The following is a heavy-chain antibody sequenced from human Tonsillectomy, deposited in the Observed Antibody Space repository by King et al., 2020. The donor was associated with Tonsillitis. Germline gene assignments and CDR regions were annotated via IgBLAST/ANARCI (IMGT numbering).Heavy chain of an antibody. CDR1: GYTFTSYD. CDR3: ARGYCSSTSCLYYYYYYYMDV. V-gene: IGHV1-8*01. D-gene: IGHD2-2*01. Sequence: VQLVGSGAEVKKPGASVKVSCKASGYTFTSYDINWVRQATGQGLEWMGWMNPNSGNTGYAQKFQGRVTMTRNTSISTAYRELSSLRSEDTAVYYCARGYCSSTSCLYYYYYYYMDVWGKGTTVTVSS. J-gene: IGHJ6*03. CDR2: MNPNSGNT.